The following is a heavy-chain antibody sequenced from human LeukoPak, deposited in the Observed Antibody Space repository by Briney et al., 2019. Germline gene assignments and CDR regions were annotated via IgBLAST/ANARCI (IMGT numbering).Heavy chain of an antibody. Sequence: PGGSLRLSCAAPGFTFSSYAMSWVRQAPGKGLEWVSAISGSGGSTYYADSVKGRFTISRDNSKNTLYLQMNSLRAEDTAVYYCAKDRVVVAATPLILNWFDPWGQGTLVTVSS. J-gene: IGHJ5*02. CDR3: AKDRVVVAATPLILNWFDP. CDR2: ISGSGGST. CDR1: GFTFSSYA. V-gene: IGHV3-23*01. D-gene: IGHD2-15*01.